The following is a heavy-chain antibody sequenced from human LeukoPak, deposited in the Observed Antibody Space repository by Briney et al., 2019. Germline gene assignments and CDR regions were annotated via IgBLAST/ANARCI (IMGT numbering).Heavy chain of an antibody. V-gene: IGHV3-21*01. J-gene: IGHJ4*02. D-gene: IGHD4-17*01. CDR2: ISSSSSYI. Sequence: GGSLRLSCAASGFTFGSYSMNWVRQAPGKGLEWVSSISSSSSYIYYADSVKGRFTISRDNAKNSLYLQMNSLRAEDTAVYYCARGYGEPGIDYWGQGTLVTVSS. CDR3: ARGYGEPGIDY. CDR1: GFTFGSYS.